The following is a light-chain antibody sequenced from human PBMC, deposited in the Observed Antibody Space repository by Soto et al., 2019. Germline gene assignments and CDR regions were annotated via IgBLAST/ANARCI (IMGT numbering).Light chain of an antibody. Sequence: DIQLTQSPSCLSVSLLPSFPIXRRASQDIGDYLAWYQQRPGKAPKLLIYAASTLQSGVPSRFSGSGSGTEFTLTISSLQPEDFATYSCQQLNSYPLTFGGGTKVDIK. CDR3: QQLNSYPLT. V-gene: IGKV1-9*01. J-gene: IGKJ4*01. CDR2: AAS. CDR1: QDIGDY.